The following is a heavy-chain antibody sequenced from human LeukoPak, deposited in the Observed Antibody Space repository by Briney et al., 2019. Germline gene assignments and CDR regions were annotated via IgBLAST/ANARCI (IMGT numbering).Heavy chain of an antibody. CDR3: AGDIQDIVLMVYANPCFDY. V-gene: IGHV1-18*01. D-gene: IGHD2-8*01. J-gene: IGHJ4*02. CDR1: GYTFTSYG. CDR2: ISAYNGNT. Sequence: ASVKVSCKASGYTFTSYGISWVRQAPGQGLEWMGWISAYNGNTNYAQKLQGRVTMTTDTSTSTAYMELRSLRSDDTAVYYCAGDIQDIVLMVYANPCFDYWGQGTLVTVSS.